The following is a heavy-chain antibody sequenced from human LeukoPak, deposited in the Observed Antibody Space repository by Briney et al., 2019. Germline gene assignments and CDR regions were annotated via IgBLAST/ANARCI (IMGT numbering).Heavy chain of an antibody. D-gene: IGHD5-18*01. CDR1: GYTLTELS. CDR3: ATKLYTAMVWRGYYFDY. J-gene: IGHJ4*02. Sequence: ASVKVSCKVSGYTLTELSMHWVRQAPGKGLEWMGGFDPEDGETIYAQKFQGRVTMTEDTSTDTAYMELSSPRSEDTAVYYCATKLYTAMVWRGYYFDYWGQGTLVTVSS. V-gene: IGHV1-24*01. CDR2: FDPEDGET.